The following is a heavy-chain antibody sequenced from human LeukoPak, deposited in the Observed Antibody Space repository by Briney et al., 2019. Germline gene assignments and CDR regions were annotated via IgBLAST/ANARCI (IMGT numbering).Heavy chain of an antibody. CDR1: GGSISSGSYY. CDR3: ASSGSYLRYFDY. V-gene: IGHV4-61*02. CDR2: IYTSGST. Sequence: SETLSLTCTVSGGSISSGSYYWSWIRQPAGKGLEWIGRIYTSGSTNYNPSLKSRVTISVDRSKNQFSLKLSSVTAADTAVYYCASSGSYLRYFDYWGQGTLVTVSS. J-gene: IGHJ4*02. D-gene: IGHD1-26*01.